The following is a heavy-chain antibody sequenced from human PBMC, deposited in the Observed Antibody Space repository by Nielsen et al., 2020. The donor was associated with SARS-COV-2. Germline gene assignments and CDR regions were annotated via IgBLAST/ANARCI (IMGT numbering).Heavy chain of an antibody. CDR3: TRGRYCSSTSCSGWFDP. V-gene: IGHV3-49*03. CDR2: IRSKAYGGTT. CDR1: GFTFGDYA. Sequence: GESLKISCTASGFTFGDYAMSWFRQAPGKGLEWGGFIRSKAYGGTTEYAASVKGRFTISRDDSKSIAYLQMNSLKTEDTAVYYCTRGRYCSSTSCSGWFDPWGQGTLVTVSS. J-gene: IGHJ5*02. D-gene: IGHD2-2*01.